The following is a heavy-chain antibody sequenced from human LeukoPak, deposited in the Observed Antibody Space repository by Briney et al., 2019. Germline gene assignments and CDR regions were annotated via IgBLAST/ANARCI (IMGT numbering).Heavy chain of an antibody. J-gene: IGHJ3*02. D-gene: IGHD5-24*01. CDR1: GGTFSSYA. Sequence: GASVKVSCKASGGTFSSYAISWVRQAPGQGLEWMGRIIPILGIANYAQKFQGRVTITADKSTSTAYMELSSLRSEGTAVYYCARRKRWLRPDDAFDIWGQGTMVTVSS. CDR3: ARRKRWLRPDDAFDI. V-gene: IGHV1-69*04. CDR2: IIPILGIA.